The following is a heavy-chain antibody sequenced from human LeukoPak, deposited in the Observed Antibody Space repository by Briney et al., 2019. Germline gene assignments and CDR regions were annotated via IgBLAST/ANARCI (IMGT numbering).Heavy chain of an antibody. CDR3: AMDINGDLFHV. CDR1: EFSFSSYW. V-gene: IGHV3-74*01. D-gene: IGHD2-2*03. CDR2: IRSDGSAT. Sequence: PGGSLRLSCAGSEFSFSSYWMHWVRQPPEKGLEWVFSIRSDGSATAYADSVKGRFSMSTDSAKYTASLHMNSLRVEDTAMYYCAMDINGDLFHVWGQGTPVTVSS. J-gene: IGHJ4*02.